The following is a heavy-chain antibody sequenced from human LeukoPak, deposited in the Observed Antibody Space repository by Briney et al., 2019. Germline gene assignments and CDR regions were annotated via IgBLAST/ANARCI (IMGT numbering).Heavy chain of an antibody. J-gene: IGHJ4*02. Sequence: PGGSLRLSCAASGFTVSSNYMSWVRQAPGKGLEWVSVIYSGGSTYYADSVKGRFTISRDNSKNTLYLQMNSLRAEDTAVYYCASTAADYGDYESFDYWGQGTLVTVSS. CDR1: GFTVSSNY. V-gene: IGHV3-53*01. D-gene: IGHD4-17*01. CDR2: IYSGGST. CDR3: ASTAADYGDYESFDY.